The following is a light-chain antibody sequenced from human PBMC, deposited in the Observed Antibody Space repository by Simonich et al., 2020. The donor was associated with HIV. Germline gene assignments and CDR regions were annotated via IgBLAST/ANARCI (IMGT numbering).Light chain of an antibody. J-gene: IGLJ1*01. CDR3: CSYAGSSSYV. Sequence: QSALTQPASVSGSPGQSITISCTGTSSDVGNYDVVSWYQQHPGKAPKLMIYAVNKRPSGVSNRFSGSKSGNTASLTSSGLQAEDEADYYCCSYAGSSSYVFGTGTKVTVL. V-gene: IGLV2-23*02. CDR2: AVN. CDR1: SSDVGNYDV.